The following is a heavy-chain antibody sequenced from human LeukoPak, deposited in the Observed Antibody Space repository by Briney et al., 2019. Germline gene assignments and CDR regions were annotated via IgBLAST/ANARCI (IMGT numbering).Heavy chain of an antibody. D-gene: IGHD2-15*01. Sequence: PSETLSLTCTVSGGSISSGDYYWNWIRQHPGKGLEWIGYIYYSGSTYYNPSLKSRVTISVDTSKSQFPLKLSSVTAADTAVYYCARAPGYCRGGSCYGDYYYAMDVWGQGATVTVSS. CDR3: ARAPGYCRGGSCYGDYYYAMDV. J-gene: IGHJ6*02. CDR1: GGSISSGDYY. CDR2: IYYSGST. V-gene: IGHV4-31*03.